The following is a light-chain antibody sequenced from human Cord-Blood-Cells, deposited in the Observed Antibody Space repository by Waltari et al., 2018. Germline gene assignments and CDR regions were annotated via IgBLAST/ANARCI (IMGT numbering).Light chain of an antibody. V-gene: IGKV1-39*01. CDR2: AAS. CDR1: QSISSN. Sequence: DIQITQFPFSLSASVGNRGTITCRASQSISSNLNWYQQKPGKAPKLLIYAASSLQSGVPSRFSDGGSGQDFTLTISSLQPKDFATYYCQQSKSTPLTFAPGTKVDI. CDR3: QQSKSTPLT. J-gene: IGKJ3*01.